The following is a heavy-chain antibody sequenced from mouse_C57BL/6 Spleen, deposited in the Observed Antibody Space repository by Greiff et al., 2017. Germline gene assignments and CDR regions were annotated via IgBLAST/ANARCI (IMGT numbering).Heavy chain of an antibody. Sequence: QVQLQQPGAELVRPGSSVKLSCKASGYTFTSYWMDWVKQRPGQGLEWIGNIYPSDSETHYNQKFKDKATLTVDKSSSTAYMQLSSLTSEDSAVYYCAREDYYGSPYYAMDDWGKGTSVTVSS. CDR1: GYTFTSYW. D-gene: IGHD1-1*01. CDR3: AREDYYGSPYYAMDD. CDR2: IYPSDSET. V-gene: IGHV1-61*01. J-gene: IGHJ4*01.